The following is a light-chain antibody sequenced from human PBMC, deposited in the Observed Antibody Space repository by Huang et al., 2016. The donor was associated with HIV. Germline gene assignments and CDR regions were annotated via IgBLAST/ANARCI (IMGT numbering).Light chain of an antibody. Sequence: EIVMTQSPATLSVSPGERATLSCRASQNIRTNVAWYQQKRGQPPRLLLDGASTRAACIPARFSGSGSGTDVTLILTSLQSEDFAVYYCQHYHDWPPLAFGGGTKVEIK. CDR1: QNIRTN. J-gene: IGKJ4*01. CDR3: QHYHDWPPLA. CDR2: GAS. V-gene: IGKV3-15*01.